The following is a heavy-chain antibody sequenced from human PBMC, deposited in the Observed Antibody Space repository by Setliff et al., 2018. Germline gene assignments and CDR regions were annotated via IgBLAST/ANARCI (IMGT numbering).Heavy chain of an antibody. CDR1: GFTFSTYR. V-gene: IGHV3-33*08. J-gene: IGHJ4*02. Sequence: PGESLKISCAASGFTFSTYRMHWVRQAPGKGLEWVAVIWDDGVKKYHADSVKGRFTISRDNSKNTLYLQMNSLRPEDTAVYYCASTCSGSGCYAGLESWGQGTPVTVSS. D-gene: IGHD2-15*01. CDR3: ASTCSGSGCYAGLES. CDR2: IWDDGVKK.